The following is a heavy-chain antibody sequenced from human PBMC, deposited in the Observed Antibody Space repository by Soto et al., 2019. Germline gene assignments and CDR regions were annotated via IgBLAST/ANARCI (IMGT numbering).Heavy chain of an antibody. V-gene: IGHV4-59*01. D-gene: IGHD3-10*01. CDR2: VSSTGRT. CDR1: GGPLSSYY. CDR3: ARVVIMGWGGGDWFDP. J-gene: IGHJ5*02. Sequence: QVQLQESGPGLVKPSETLSLTCNVSGGPLSSYYWSWIRQSPEMGLEWIASVSSTGRTHYNPSLKSRVTISLDTSKSQVSVRLTSVTTADTAMYYCARVVIMGWGGGDWFDPWGQGTLVSVSS.